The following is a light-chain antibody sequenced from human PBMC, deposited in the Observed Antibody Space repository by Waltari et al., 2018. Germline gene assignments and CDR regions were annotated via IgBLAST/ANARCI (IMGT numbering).Light chain of an antibody. V-gene: IGKV1-39*01. CDR1: PTIDKD. CDR3: QQSFSMPPT. Sequence: DIQLTQSPSSLSASVGDNVTITCRASPTIDKDLNWYQQKPGKAPRHLIHTTSSLQGGVPSRFSGSGSGSEFALTIASLQPEDSATYDCQQSFSMPPTFGGGTKVEI. J-gene: IGKJ4*01. CDR2: TTS.